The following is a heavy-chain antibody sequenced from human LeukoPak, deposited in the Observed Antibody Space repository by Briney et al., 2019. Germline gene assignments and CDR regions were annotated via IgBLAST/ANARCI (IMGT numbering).Heavy chain of an antibody. CDR1: GSTFSSYS. J-gene: IGHJ4*02. CDR2: ISSSSSYI. V-gene: IGHV3-21*01. CDR3: ARGGSSSSGFDY. D-gene: IGHD6-6*01. Sequence: GGSLRLSCAVSGSTFSSYSMNWVRQAPGKGLEWVSSISSSSSYIYYADSVKGRFTISRDNAKNSLYLQMNSLRAEDTAVYYCARGGSSSSGFDYWGQGTLVTVSS.